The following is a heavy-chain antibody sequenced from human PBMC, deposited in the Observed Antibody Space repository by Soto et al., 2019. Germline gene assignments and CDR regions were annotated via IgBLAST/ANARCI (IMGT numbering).Heavy chain of an antibody. CDR1: AYSISSGHY. V-gene: IGHV4-38-2*01. J-gene: IGHJ4*02. CDR2: LYHSGST. D-gene: IGHD4-17*01. CDR3: ARGYGGNFGY. Sequence: LSLTRDLSAYSISSGHYWAWVRQPPGKGLEWIGTLYHSGSTYSNPSLRSRVTISIDTSKTQFSLKLSSVTAADTAVDDGARGYGGNFGYWGKGTL.